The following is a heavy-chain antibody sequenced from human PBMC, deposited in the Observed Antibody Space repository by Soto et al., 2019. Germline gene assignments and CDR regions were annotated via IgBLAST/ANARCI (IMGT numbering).Heavy chain of an antibody. J-gene: IGHJ3*02. V-gene: IGHV3-74*01. CDR3: ARDDLRRNLALGI. CDR2: TNIDVASS. CDR1: GFTFSAFW. Sequence: EVQLVESGGDFVQPGGSLRLSCEASGFTFSAFWMHWVRHVPGEGLMWISRTNIDVASSEYADSVKRRFSFSRDNAKKTMFWHMTGVRAEDSAVYYCARDDLRRNLALGIWGQGTVLTVSS. D-gene: IGHD2-21*01.